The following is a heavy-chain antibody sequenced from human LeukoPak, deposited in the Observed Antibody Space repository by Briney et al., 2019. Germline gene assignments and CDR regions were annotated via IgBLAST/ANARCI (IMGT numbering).Heavy chain of an antibody. V-gene: IGHV3-9*01. CDR2: ISWNSGSI. CDR1: GFTFDDYA. CDR3: AKAGIAVAGTDVYFDY. J-gene: IGHJ4*02. D-gene: IGHD6-19*01. Sequence: GRSLRLSCAASGFTFDDYAMHWVRHAPGKGLEWVSGISWNSGSIVYADSVKGRFTISRDNAKNSLYLQMNSLRAEDTALYYCAKAGIAVAGTDVYFDYWGQGTLVTVSS.